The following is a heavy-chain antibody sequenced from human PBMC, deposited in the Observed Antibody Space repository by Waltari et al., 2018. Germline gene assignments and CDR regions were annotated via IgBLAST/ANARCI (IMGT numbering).Heavy chain of an antibody. CDR2: INHRGST. CDR1: GGSFSGYY. Sequence: QVQLQQWGAGLLKPSETLSLTCAVYGGSFSGYYWSWIRQPPGKGLEWIGEINHRGSTNYNPSLKRRVTISVDTSKNQFSLKLSSVTAADTAVYYCARVPAVAGPVDYWGQGTLVTVSS. J-gene: IGHJ4*02. D-gene: IGHD6-19*01. CDR3: ARVPAVAGPVDY. V-gene: IGHV4-34*01.